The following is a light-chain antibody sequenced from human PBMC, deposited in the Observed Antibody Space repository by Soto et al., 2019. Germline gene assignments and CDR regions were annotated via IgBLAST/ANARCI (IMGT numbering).Light chain of an antibody. CDR2: DVT. V-gene: IGLV2-14*01. Sequence: ALTQPASVSGPPGQSITISCTGTSSDVGAYNYVSWYQHHPGKAPRLVIYDVTNRPSGISDRFSGSKSGNTASLTVSGLQAEDEAHYYCSSYRGSNNFVFGSGTKVTVL. J-gene: IGLJ1*01. CDR3: SSYRGSNNFV. CDR1: SSDVGAYNY.